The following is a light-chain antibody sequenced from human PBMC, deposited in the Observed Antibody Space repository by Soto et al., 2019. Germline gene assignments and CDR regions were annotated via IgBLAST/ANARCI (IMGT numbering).Light chain of an antibody. J-gene: IGLJ2*01. V-gene: IGLV7-46*01. CDR3: FLYYSGVVV. CDR2: DTN. Sequence: QAVVTQEPSLTVSPGGTVTLTCGSSTGAVTSGHYPYWFQQKPVQAPTTLMYDTNIRHSWTPARFSGSLLGGRAALTLSGAQPADEAEYYCFLYYSGVVVFGGGTKVTVL. CDR1: TGAVTSGHY.